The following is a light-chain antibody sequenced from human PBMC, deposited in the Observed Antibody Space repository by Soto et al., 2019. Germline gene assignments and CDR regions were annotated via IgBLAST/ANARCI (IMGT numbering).Light chain of an antibody. CDR3: QQYNSYSWT. Sequence: DIQMTQSPSTLSASVGDRVTITCRASQSISSWLAWYQQKPGKAPKLLIYDASSLGSGVPSRFSGSGSGTEFPLTISSLQPDDFAIYYCQQYNSYSWTFGQGTKVEIK. J-gene: IGKJ1*01. CDR2: DAS. V-gene: IGKV1-5*01. CDR1: QSISSW.